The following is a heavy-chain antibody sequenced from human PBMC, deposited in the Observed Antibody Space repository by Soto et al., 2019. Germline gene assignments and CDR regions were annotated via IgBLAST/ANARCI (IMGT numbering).Heavy chain of an antibody. D-gene: IGHD3-3*01. V-gene: IGHV3-7*01. Sequence: GGSLRLSCAASGFTFSSYWMSWVRQAPGKGLEWVANIKQDGSEKYYVDSVKGRFTISRDNAKNSLYLQMNSLRAEETAVYYCARVRSGYPHDVFDIRGQRSLVTVSS. CDR2: IKQDGSEK. CDR3: ARVRSGYPHDVFDI. J-gene: IGHJ3*02. CDR1: GFTFSSYW.